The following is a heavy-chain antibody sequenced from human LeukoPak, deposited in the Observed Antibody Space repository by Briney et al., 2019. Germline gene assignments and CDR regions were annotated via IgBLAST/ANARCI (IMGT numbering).Heavy chain of an antibody. CDR3: ARESGSVTSEVDFDY. Sequence: GGSLRLSCAASGFTSSSYWMSWVRQAPGKGLEWVATIRQEGSQKYYVDSVKGRFTISRDNAKNSLYLQMNSLRAEDTAVYDCARESGSVTSEVDFDYWGQGTLVTVSS. V-gene: IGHV3-7*01. D-gene: IGHD4-17*01. CDR2: IRQEGSQK. J-gene: IGHJ4*02. CDR1: GFTSSSYW.